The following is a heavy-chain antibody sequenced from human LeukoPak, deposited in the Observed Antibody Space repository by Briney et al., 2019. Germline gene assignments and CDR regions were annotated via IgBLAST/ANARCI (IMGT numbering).Heavy chain of an antibody. J-gene: IGHJ4*02. D-gene: IGHD3-10*01. Sequence: GGSLRLSCAASGFTFSEYYMSWIRQAPGKGLGWVSYISSSGSTKYYADSVKGRFTISRDNAKNSLYLQMNSLRAEDTAVYYCAGDYYFDYWGQGTLVTVSS. CDR1: GFTFSEYY. CDR2: ISSSGSTK. CDR3: AGDYYFDY. V-gene: IGHV3-11*04.